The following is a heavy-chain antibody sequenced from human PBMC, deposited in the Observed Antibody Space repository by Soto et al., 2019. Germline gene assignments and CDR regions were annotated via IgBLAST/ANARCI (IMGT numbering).Heavy chain of an antibody. V-gene: IGHV4-59*08. CDR2: IYYSGST. D-gene: IGHD3-22*01. Sequence: SESLSLTCTVSGGSISSDYWSWIRQPPGKGLEWIGYIYYSGSTNYNPSLKSRVTISVDTSKNQFSLKLSSVTAADTAVYYCSRVYNYYDSSGYYDYFDYRGQGTLVTVSS. CDR1: GGSISSDY. J-gene: IGHJ4*02. CDR3: SRVYNYYDSSGYYDYFDY.